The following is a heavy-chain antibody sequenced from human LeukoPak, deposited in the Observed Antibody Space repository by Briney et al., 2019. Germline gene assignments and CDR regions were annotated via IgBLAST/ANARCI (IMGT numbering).Heavy chain of an antibody. CDR1: GFTFSSYS. D-gene: IGHD5-12*01. V-gene: IGHV3-21*01. J-gene: IGHJ4*02. CDR3: ARVSLLRAWPSLDY. Sequence: GGSLRLSCAASGFTFSSYSMNWVRQAPGKGLEWVSSISSSCSYIYYADSVKGRFTIPRDNAKNSLYLQMNSLRAEDTAVYYCARVSLLRAWPSLDYWGQGTLVTVSS. CDR2: ISSSCSYI.